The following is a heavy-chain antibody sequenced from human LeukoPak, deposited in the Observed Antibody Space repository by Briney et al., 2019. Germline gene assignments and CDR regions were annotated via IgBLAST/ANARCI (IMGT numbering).Heavy chain of an antibody. V-gene: IGHV1-2*02. Sequence: ASVKVSCKASGYTFTGYYMHWVRQAPGQGLEWMGWINPNSGGTNYAQKFQGRVTMTRDTSISTAYMELSRLRSDDTAVYYCARGPHGYYYGSAHFDYWGQGTLVTVSS. J-gene: IGHJ4*02. CDR3: ARGPHGYYYGSAHFDY. D-gene: IGHD3-10*01. CDR2: INPNSGGT. CDR1: GYTFTGYY.